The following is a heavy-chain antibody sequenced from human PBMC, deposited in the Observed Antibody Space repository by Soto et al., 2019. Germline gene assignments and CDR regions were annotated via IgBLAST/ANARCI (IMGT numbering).Heavy chain of an antibody. CDR3: ARDQGVTSGVFNY. CDR2: INPNSGGT. Sequence: GPSVKVSCQTSGYTFTGYYIHWVRQAPGQGLEWMGWINPNSGGTKYAPKFQGRVTMTRDTSISTVYMELNRLRSDDTAVYYCARDQGVTSGVFNYWGHGSLVTVSS. V-gene: IGHV1-2*02. J-gene: IGHJ4*01. D-gene: IGHD2-21*02. CDR1: GYTFTGYY.